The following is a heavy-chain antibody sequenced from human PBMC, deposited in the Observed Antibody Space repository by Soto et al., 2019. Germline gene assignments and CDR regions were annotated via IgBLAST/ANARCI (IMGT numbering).Heavy chain of an antibody. D-gene: IGHD3-3*01. Sequence: ASVKVSCKASGYTFTGYYMHWVRQAPGQGLEWMGWINPDSGGTKYAQKFQGGVTMTRDTSINTVYMELSRLRSDDTAVYYCAREIRSGYYKYWYFDLWGRGTLVTVS. CDR3: AREIRSGYYKYWYFDL. V-gene: IGHV1-2*02. CDR1: GYTFTGYY. CDR2: INPDSGGT. J-gene: IGHJ2*01.